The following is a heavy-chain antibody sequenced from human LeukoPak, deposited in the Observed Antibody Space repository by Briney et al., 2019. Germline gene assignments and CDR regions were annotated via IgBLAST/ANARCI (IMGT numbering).Heavy chain of an antibody. CDR1: GGSISSGSYY. V-gene: IGHV4-61*02. CDR2: IYTSGST. D-gene: IGHD3-10*01. CDR3: ARDRGYMVRGVTSYYMDV. J-gene: IGHJ6*03. Sequence: ASETLSLTCTVSGGSISSGSYYWSWIRQPAGKGLEWIGRIYTSGSTNYNPSLKSRVTISLDTSKNQFSLKLSSVTAADTAVYYCARDRGYMVRGVTSYYMDVWGKGTTVTISS.